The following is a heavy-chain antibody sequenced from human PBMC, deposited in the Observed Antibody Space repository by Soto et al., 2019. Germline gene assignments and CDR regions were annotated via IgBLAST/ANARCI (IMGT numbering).Heavy chain of an antibody. CDR1: GYSFTNYW. CDR2: IDPDDSYT. Sequence: GESLKISCKGSGYSFTNYWINWVRQMPGKGLEWMGRIDPDDSYTNYSPSFQGHVTISVDKSISTAYLQWSSLQASDTAIYYCATLAPAGYSSGSTCSGYWGQGTLVTVSS. V-gene: IGHV5-10-1*01. CDR3: ATLAPAGYSSGSTCSGY. D-gene: IGHD2-15*01. J-gene: IGHJ4*02.